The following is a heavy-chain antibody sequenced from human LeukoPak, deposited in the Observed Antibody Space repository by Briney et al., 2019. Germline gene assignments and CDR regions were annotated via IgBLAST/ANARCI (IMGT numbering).Heavy chain of an antibody. D-gene: IGHD6-13*01. V-gene: IGHV3-9*01. J-gene: IGHJ4*02. Sequence: PGGSLRLSCAASGFTFDDYAMHWVRHAPGKGLEWVSGISWNSGSKRYADSVKGRFTIPRDNAKNSLYLQMNNLRAEDTALYYCGKARAIAAAGIGFDYWGQGTLVTVSS. CDR1: GFTFDDYA. CDR2: ISWNSGSK. CDR3: GKARAIAAAGIGFDY.